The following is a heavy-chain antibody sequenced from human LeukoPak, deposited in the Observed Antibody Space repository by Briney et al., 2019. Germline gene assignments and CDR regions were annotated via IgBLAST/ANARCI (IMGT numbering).Heavy chain of an antibody. V-gene: IGHV3-23*01. J-gene: IGHJ5*02. CDR3: AKQYSSGWRYNWFDP. CDR2: ISGSGGST. CDR1: GFTFSSYA. Sequence: PGGSLRLSCAASGFTFSSYAMSWVRQAPGKGLEWVSAISGSGGSTYYADSVKGRFTISRDNSKNTLYLQMNSLRAEDTAVYYCAKQYSSGWRYNWFDPWGQGTLVTVSS. D-gene: IGHD6-19*01.